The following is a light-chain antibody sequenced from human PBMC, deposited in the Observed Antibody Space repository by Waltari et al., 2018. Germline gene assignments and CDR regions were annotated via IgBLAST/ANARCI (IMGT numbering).Light chain of an antibody. CDR3: SSYAGSNKGV. Sequence: QSALTPPPSAARSPGQSVTISCPRTSSAVGCANFVRWYQQHPGKAPKLMIYEVSKRPSGVPDRFSGSKSGNTASLTVSGLQAEDEADYYCSSYAGSNKGVFGTGTKVTVL. CDR2: EVS. J-gene: IGLJ1*01. V-gene: IGLV2-8*01. CDR1: SSAVGCANF.